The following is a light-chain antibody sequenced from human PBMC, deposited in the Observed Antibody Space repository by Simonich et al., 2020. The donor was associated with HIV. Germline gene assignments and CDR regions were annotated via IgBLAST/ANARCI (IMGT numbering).Light chain of an antibody. V-gene: IGKV3-15*01. CDR3: QQYNKWPLL. J-gene: IGKJ2*01. CDR1: QSVSSN. Sequence: EIMMTQSPATLSVSPGERATLSCRASQSVSSNLAWYQQKRGQPPRLLIYGASTRATGIPARFSGSGSGTEFTLTISSMQSEDFAVYYCQQYNKWPLLFGQGTKLEIK. CDR2: GAS.